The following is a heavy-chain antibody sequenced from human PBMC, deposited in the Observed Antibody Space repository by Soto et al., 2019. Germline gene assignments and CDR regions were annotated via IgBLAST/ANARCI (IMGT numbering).Heavy chain of an antibody. CDR2: LYSGGKT. J-gene: IGHJ4*02. CDR1: EFTVTNNE. Sequence: GGSLRLSCAASEFTVTNNEMSWVRQAPGKGLEWVAILYSGGKTYYADAVEGRFTISRDGSKNTRYLHMHRLRAEDTAVYYCALRRVASADFWGQGTRVTVSS. V-gene: IGHV3-53*01. D-gene: IGHD3-16*01. CDR3: ALRRVASADF.